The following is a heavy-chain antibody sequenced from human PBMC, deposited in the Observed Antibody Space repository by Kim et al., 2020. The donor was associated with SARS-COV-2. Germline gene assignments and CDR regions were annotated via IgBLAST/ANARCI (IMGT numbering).Heavy chain of an antibody. J-gene: IGHJ5*02. CDR3: ARHVMVATSFWFDP. V-gene: IGHV4-59*08. Sequence: TPCLKVRVPISVDTSKNQFSLTLSSVTAADTAVYYCARHVMVATSFWFDPWGQGTLVTVSS. D-gene: IGHD5-12*01.